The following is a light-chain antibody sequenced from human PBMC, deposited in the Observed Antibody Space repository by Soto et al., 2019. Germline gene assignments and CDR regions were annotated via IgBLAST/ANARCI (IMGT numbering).Light chain of an antibody. CDR1: QGVSRD. V-gene: IGKV1-13*02. CDR3: QQFNSYPIT. CDR2: DAS. J-gene: IGKJ5*01. Sequence: AVQLTQSPSSLSASVGDRVTITCRASQGVSRDLAWYQQKPGQPPKLLIYDASNLESGVPSSFSGSGSGTDFTLTITSLQPEDFATYYCQQFNSYPITFGQGTRPEIK.